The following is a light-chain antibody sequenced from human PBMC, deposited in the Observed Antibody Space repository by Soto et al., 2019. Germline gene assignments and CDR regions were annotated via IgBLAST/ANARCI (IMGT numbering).Light chain of an antibody. V-gene: IGLV2-23*02. CDR3: CSYAGSRTLV. Sequence: QSVLTQPASVSGSPGQLITISCTGTSSDVGSYNLVSWYQLHPGKAPKILIYEVSKRPSGVSNRFSGSKSGNTASLTISGLQAEDEADYYCCSYAGSRTLVFGGGTKLTVL. CDR2: EVS. J-gene: IGLJ2*01. CDR1: SSDVGSYNL.